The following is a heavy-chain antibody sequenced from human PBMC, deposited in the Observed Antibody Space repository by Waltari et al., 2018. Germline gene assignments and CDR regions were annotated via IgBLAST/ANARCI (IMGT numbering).Heavy chain of an antibody. CDR1: GGTFSSYA. Sequence: QVQLVQSGAEVKKPGSSVKVSCKASGGTFSSYAISWVRQAPGQGLEWMGGIIPIFGTANYAQKFQGRVTITADESTSTAYMELSSLRSEDTAVYYCARDWVPYYDFWSGSPHLSYYYYGMDVWGQGTTVTVSS. CDR3: ARDWVPYYDFWSGSPHLSYYYYGMDV. J-gene: IGHJ6*02. D-gene: IGHD3-3*01. V-gene: IGHV1-69*01. CDR2: IIPIFGTA.